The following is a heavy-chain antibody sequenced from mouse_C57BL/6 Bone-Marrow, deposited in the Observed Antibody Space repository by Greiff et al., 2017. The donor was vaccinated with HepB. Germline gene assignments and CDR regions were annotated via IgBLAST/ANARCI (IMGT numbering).Heavy chain of an antibody. D-gene: IGHD1-1*01. CDR2: INPNYGTT. V-gene: IGHV1-39*01. CDR3: AREGTVVADWYFDV. J-gene: IGHJ1*03. Sequence: VQLKQSGPELVKPGASVKISCKASGYSFTDYNMNWVKQSNGKSLEWIGVINPNYGTTSYNQKFKGKATLTVDQSSSTAYMQLNSLTSEDSAVYYCAREGTVVADWYFDVWGTGTTVTVSS. CDR1: GYSFTDYN.